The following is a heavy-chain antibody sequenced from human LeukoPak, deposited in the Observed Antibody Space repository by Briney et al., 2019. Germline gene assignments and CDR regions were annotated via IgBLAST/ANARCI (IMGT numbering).Heavy chain of an antibody. J-gene: IGHJ4*02. CDR2: IKSKTDGGTT. V-gene: IGHV3-15*01. CDR1: GFTFSNAW. Sequence: GGSLRLSCAASGFTFSNAWMSWVRQAPGKGLEWVGRIKSKTDGGTTDYAAPVKGRFTISRDDSKNTLYLQMNSLRAEDTAVYYCARDCSSTSCYGYWGQGTLVTVSS. D-gene: IGHD2-2*01. CDR3: ARDCSSTSCYGY.